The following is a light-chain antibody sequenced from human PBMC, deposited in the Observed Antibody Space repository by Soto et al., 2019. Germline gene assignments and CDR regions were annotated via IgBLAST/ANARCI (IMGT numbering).Light chain of an antibody. Sequence: QSALAQPLSASGTPGQRVTISCSGSSSNIGSNYVYWYQQLPGTAPKLLIYRNNQRPSGVPDRFSGSKSGTSASLAISGLRSEDEADYYCAAWDDSLSGHYVFGTGTKVTVL. V-gene: IGLV1-47*01. CDR3: AAWDDSLSGHYV. CDR2: RNN. CDR1: SSNIGSNY. J-gene: IGLJ1*01.